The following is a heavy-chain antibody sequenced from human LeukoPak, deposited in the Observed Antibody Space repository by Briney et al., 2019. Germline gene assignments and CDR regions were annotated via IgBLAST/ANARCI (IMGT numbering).Heavy chain of an antibody. CDR2: IYYSGIT. J-gene: IGHJ2*01. Sequence: SEILSLTCTVSGGSISSYYWSWIRQPPGKGLEWIGYIYYSGITNYNPSLESRVSISVEKSKNQFSLRLNSVTAADTAVYYCARDIRDGTQGADWYFDLWGRGTLVTVSS. CDR1: GGSISSYY. V-gene: IGHV4-59*01. D-gene: IGHD5-24*01. CDR3: ARDIRDGTQGADWYFDL.